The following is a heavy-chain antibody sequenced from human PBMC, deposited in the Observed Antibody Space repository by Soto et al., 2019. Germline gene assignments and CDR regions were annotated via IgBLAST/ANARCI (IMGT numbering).Heavy chain of an antibody. Sequence: PGGSLRLSCAASGFTFSSYAMHWVRQAPGKGLEWVAVISYDGSNKYYADSVKGRFTISRDNSKNTLYLQMNSLRAEDTAVYYCARDPPPEYYDFWSGYIGSGPYYYYGMDVWGQGTTVTVSS. CDR3: ARDPPPEYYDFWSGYIGSGPYYYYGMDV. CDR2: ISYDGSNK. D-gene: IGHD3-3*01. CDR1: GFTFSSYA. V-gene: IGHV3-30-3*01. J-gene: IGHJ6*02.